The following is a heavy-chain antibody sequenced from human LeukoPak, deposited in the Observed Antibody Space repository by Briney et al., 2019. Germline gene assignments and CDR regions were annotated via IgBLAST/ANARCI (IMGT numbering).Heavy chain of an antibody. CDR1: GFHFRCYL. J-gene: IGHJ4*02. CDR3: ARDELELLDY. Sequence: GFLRLSCSASGFHFRCYLEAWVRPASGEGLVWVSRINSDGSSTSYADSVKGRFTISRDNAKNTLYLQMNSLRAEDTAVYYCARDELELLDYWGQGTLVTVSS. CDR2: INSDGSST. V-gene: IGHV3-74*01. D-gene: IGHD1-7*01.